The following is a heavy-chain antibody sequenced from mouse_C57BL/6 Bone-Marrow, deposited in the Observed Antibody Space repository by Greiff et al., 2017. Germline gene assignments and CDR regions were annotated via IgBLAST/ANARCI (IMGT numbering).Heavy chain of an antibody. V-gene: IGHV5-17*01. J-gene: IGHJ2*01. CDR3: ASFFFDY. CDR1: GFTFSDYG. Sequence: EVMLVASGGGLVKPGGSLKLSCAASGFTFSDYGMHWVRQAPEKGLEWVAYISSGSSTIYYADTVKGRFTISRDNAKNTLFLQMTSLRSEDTAMYYCASFFFDYWGQGTTLTVSS. CDR2: ISSGSSTI.